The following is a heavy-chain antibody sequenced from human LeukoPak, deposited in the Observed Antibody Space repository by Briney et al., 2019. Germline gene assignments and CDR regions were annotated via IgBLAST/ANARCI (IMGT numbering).Heavy chain of an antibody. V-gene: IGHV4-4*09. CDR3: ARGGGIAARLRNWFDP. Sequence: SETLSLTCTVSGGSISSYYWSWIRQPPGKGLEWIGYIYTSGSTNYNPSLKSRVTISVDTSKNQFSLKLSSVTAADTAVYYCARGGGIAARLRNWFDPWGQGTLVTVSS. J-gene: IGHJ5*02. CDR2: IYTSGST. D-gene: IGHD6-6*01. CDR1: GGSISSYY.